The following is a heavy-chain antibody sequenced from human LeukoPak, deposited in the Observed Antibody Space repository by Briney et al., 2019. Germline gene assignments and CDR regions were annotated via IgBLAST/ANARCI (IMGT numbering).Heavy chain of an antibody. Sequence: GGSLRLSCAASGFTFDIYGMSWVRQAPGKGLEWVSGISGTGDSTYYADSVKGRFTISRDNSKNTLYLQMNSLRAEDTAVYYCAKDQAYVSPLEIMYYFDYWGQGTLVTVSS. CDR3: AKDQAYVSPLEIMYYFDY. V-gene: IGHV3-23*01. J-gene: IGHJ4*02. CDR2: ISGTGDST. D-gene: IGHD1-14*01. CDR1: GFTFDIYG.